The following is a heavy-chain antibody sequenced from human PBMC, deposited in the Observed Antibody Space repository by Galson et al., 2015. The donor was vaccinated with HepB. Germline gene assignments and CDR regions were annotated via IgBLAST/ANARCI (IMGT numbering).Heavy chain of an antibody. D-gene: IGHD4-17*01. CDR2: INHSGST. CDR1: GGSFSGYY. J-gene: IGHJ3*02. V-gene: IGHV4-34*01. CDR3: ARAGPSLATVTAPRAFDI. Sequence: SETLSLTCAVYGGSFSGYYWSWIRQPPGKGLEWIGEINHSGSTNYNPSLKSRVTISVDTSKNQFSLKLSSVTAADTAVYYCARAGPSLATVTAPRAFDIWGQGTMVTVSS.